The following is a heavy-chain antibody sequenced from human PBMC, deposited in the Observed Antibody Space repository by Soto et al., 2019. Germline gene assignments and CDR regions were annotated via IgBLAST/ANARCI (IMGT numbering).Heavy chain of an antibody. Sequence: QVQLVESGGGVVQPGRSLRLSCAASGFNFSKHGIHWVRQAPGKGLEWVAVISYDGSSQYYADSVKGRFTISRDNSKNTVYLQMTTLRREDAAVYYCAKAHGYSSGWRADSWGQGTRVTVSA. CDR1: GFNFSKHG. V-gene: IGHV3-30*18. CDR2: ISYDGSSQ. J-gene: IGHJ4*02. D-gene: IGHD6-19*01. CDR3: AKAHGYSSGWRADS.